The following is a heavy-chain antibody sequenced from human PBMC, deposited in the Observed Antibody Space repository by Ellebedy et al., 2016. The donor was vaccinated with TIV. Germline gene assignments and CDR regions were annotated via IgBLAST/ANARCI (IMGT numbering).Heavy chain of an antibody. Sequence: ASVKVSCKASGYTFTSYYMHWVRQAPGQGLEWMGIINPSGGSTSYAQKFQGRVTMTRDTSTSTVYMELSSLRSEDTAIYYCARDVLLWFGELLGPYTQFDPWGQGTLVTVSS. V-gene: IGHV1-46*01. D-gene: IGHD3-10*01. CDR3: ARDVLLWFGELLGPYTQFDP. CDR2: INPSGGST. CDR1: GYTFTSYY. J-gene: IGHJ5*02.